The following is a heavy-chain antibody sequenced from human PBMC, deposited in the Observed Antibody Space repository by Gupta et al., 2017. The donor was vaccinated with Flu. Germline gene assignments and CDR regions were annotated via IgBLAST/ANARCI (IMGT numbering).Heavy chain of an antibody. CDR3: ARELSTVAFDY. CDR1: GFPFSSSR. CDR2: ISRSSSYI. J-gene: IGHJ4*02. D-gene: IGHD1-26*01. Sequence: EVQLVASVAGLVKPGVSLILTCAASGFPFSSSRINWVRQAPGKGLEWVSSISRSSSYIYYAESVKCRFTGSRDNAKNSLSLQMNSLRAEDTAVYYCARELSTVAFDYWGQGTLVTVSS. V-gene: IGHV3-21*01.